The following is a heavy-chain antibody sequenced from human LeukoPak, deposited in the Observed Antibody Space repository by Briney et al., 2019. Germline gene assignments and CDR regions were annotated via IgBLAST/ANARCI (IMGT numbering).Heavy chain of an antibody. CDR3: VRDHDWAFDL. J-gene: IGHJ3*01. CDR1: GFSISSFP. D-gene: IGHD3-9*01. V-gene: IGHV3-48*02. CDR2: IRRESEFI. Sequence: GGSLRPSCADSGFSISSFPLNWVRQAPGKGLEWIAHIRRESEFISYADSVKGRFTISRDNGKKTLYLQMSSLRDEDTAVYFCVRDHDWAFDLWGQGTMVTVSS.